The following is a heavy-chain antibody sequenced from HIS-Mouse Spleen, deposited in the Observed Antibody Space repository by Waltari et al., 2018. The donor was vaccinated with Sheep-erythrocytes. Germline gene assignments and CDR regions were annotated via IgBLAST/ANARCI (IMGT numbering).Heavy chain of an antibody. V-gene: IGHV3-30*18. Sequence: QVQLVESGGGVVQPGRSLRLSCAASGFTFSSYGMHWVRQAPGTGLEGVAVKSYDGSNKYYADSVKGRFTISRDNSKNTLYLQMNSLRAEDTAVYYCAKAARGYSYGFGLNYFDYWGQGTLVTVSS. D-gene: IGHD5-18*01. J-gene: IGHJ4*02. CDR2: KSYDGSNK. CDR1: GFTFSSYG. CDR3: AKAARGYSYGFGLNYFDY.